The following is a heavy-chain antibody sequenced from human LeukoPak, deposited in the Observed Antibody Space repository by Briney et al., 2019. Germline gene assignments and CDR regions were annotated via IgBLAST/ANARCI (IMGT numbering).Heavy chain of an antibody. J-gene: IGHJ6*02. V-gene: IGHV4-61*08. CDR1: GGSISSGGYY. CDR3: AREFQYNWNDGHYYGMDV. CDR2: IYYSGST. Sequence: PSETLSLTCTVSGGSISSGGYYWSWIRQHPGKGLEWIGCIYYSGSTYYNPSLKSRVTISVDTSKNQFSLKVSSVTAADTAVYYCAREFQYNWNDGHYYGMDVWGQGTTVTVSS. D-gene: IGHD1-20*01.